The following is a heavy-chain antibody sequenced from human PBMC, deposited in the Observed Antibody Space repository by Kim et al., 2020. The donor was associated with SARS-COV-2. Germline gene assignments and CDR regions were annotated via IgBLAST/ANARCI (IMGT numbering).Heavy chain of an antibody. J-gene: IGHJ4*02. V-gene: IGHV3-23*01. Sequence: GGSLRLSCAASGFTFSSYAMSWVRQAPGKGLEWVSAISGSGGSTYYADSVKGRFTISRDNSKNTLYLQMNSLRAEDTAVYYCATGPPKNRAMAYFDYWGQGTLVTVSS. CDR2: ISGSGGST. CDR1: GFTFSSYA. D-gene: IGHD5-18*01. CDR3: ATGPPKNRAMAYFDY.